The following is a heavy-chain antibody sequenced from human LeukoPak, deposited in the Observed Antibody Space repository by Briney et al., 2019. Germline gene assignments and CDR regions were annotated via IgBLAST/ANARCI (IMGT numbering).Heavy chain of an antibody. CDR3: ATWAFYHNLDV. CDR2: IKADGSGT. J-gene: IGHJ6*02. CDR1: GFTIGPYA. D-gene: IGHD2/OR15-2a*01. V-gene: IGHV3-43*02. Sequence: GGSLRLSCAASGFTIGPYAMYWVRQGPGRGLEWVSVIKADGSGTFYADSVRGRFTTSRDNSKNFLYLQVNSLTSEDTALYYCATWAFYHNLDVWGQGTTVIVSS.